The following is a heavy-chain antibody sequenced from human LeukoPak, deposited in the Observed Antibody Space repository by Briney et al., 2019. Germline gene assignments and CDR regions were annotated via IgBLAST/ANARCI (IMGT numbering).Heavy chain of an antibody. CDR1: GFTFSSNA. Sequence: PGGSLRLSCAASGFTFSSNAMHWVRLPPPPGLEWESVISYYGSNKYYADPANSRFTITRDNSKKTLYLQMNRLRAENTAVYYWARDYTVDIVVVVADKNPPDDWGQGTLVTVSS. V-gene: IGHV3-30*04. CDR2: ISYYGSNK. J-gene: IGHJ4*02. D-gene: IGHD2-15*01. CDR3: ARDYTVDIVVVVADKNPPDD.